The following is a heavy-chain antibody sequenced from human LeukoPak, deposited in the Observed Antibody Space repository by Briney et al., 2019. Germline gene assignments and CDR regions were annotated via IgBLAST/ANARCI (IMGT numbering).Heavy chain of an antibody. D-gene: IGHD3-10*01. Sequence: SETLSLTCTVSGGSISSYYWSWIRQPPGKGLEWIGYIYYSGSTNYNPSLKSRVTISVDTSKNQFSLKLSSVTAADTAVYYCARDFDGSGSYYSSYYYMDVWGKGTTVTVSS. CDR3: ARDFDGSGSYYSSYYYMDV. V-gene: IGHV4-59*01. J-gene: IGHJ6*03. CDR1: GGSISSYY. CDR2: IYYSGST.